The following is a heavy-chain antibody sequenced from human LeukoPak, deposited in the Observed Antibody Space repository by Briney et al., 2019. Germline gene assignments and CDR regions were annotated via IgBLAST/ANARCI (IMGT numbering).Heavy chain of an antibody. V-gene: IGHV1-8*03. D-gene: IGHD1-26*01. CDR1: GYTFSRYD. Sequence: ASVKVSCKASGYTFSRYDVNWVRQASGQGLEWMGWMSPNSGNTGYAQKFQGRVTISRNTSISTAYMELSSLRSEDTAVYYCARVWEIPPDDAFVIWSQGTMVTVSS. CDR3: ARVWEIPPDDAFVI. CDR2: MSPNSGNT. J-gene: IGHJ3*02.